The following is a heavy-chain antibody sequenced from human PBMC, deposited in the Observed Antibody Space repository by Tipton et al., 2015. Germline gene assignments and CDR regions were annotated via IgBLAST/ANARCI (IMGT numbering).Heavy chain of an antibody. Sequence: VQLVQSGAEVKKPGESLKISCKGSGYSFSNYWIGWVRQMPGKGLEWMGIIYPGDSHTRYSPSFQGQVTIPADKSISTAYLQWNSLKASDTAMYYCARLGLDTSWWVDYWGQGTLVTVSS. D-gene: IGHD2-8*02. V-gene: IGHV5-51*01. CDR3: ARLGLDTSWWVDY. CDR2: IYPGDSHT. CDR1: GYSFSNYW. J-gene: IGHJ4*02.